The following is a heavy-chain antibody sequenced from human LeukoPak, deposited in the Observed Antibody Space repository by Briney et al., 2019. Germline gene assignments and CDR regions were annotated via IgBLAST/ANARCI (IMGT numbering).Heavy chain of an antibody. CDR1: GFTFSNYA. J-gene: IGHJ4*02. CDR3: AKVVAGNIDYYFDY. V-gene: IGHV3-23*01. CDR2: ISGTGGST. Sequence: PGGSLRLSCAASGFTFSNYAMSWVRQAPGKGLEWVAGISGTGGSTHYADSVKGRFTISRDNSKNTVYLQMGNLRVEHTAVYYCAKVVAGNIDYYFDYWGQGILVAVSS. D-gene: IGHD2/OR15-2a*01.